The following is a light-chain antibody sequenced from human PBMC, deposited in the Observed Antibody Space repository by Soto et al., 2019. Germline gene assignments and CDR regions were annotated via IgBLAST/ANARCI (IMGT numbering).Light chain of an antibody. CDR1: SSDVGGYNY. CDR3: SSYTSSSV. J-gene: IGLJ2*01. Sequence: QSALTQPASVSGSPGQSITISCTRTSSDVGGYNYVSWYQQHPGKAPKLMIYDVSNRPSGVSNRFSGSKSGNTASLTISGLQAEDEADYYCSSYTSSSVFGGGTKLTVL. CDR2: DVS. V-gene: IGLV2-14*01.